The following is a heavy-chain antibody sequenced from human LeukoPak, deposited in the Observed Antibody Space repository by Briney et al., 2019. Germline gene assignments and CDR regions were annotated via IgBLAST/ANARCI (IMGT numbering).Heavy chain of an antibody. Sequence: PGGSLRLSCAASGFTFSSYAMSWVRQAPGKGLEWLSSIRGSGVSTYYADSVKGRFTISRDNSKNTLYLDMNSLRAEDTAVYYCAKGSSSVWPYYFDYWGQGALVTASS. CDR1: GFTFSSYA. CDR2: IRGSGVST. D-gene: IGHD5/OR15-5a*01. V-gene: IGHV3-23*01. J-gene: IGHJ4*02. CDR3: AKGSSSVWPYYFDY.